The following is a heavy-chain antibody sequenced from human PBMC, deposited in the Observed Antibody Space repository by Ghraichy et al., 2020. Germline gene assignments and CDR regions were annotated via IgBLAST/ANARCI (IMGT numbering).Heavy chain of an antibody. CDR3: ARHAGIAAAYGMDV. V-gene: IGHV4-39*01. CDR1: GGSISSSSYY. CDR2: IYYSGST. J-gene: IGHJ6*02. D-gene: IGHD6-13*01. Sequence: SETLSLTCTVSGGSISSSSYYWGWIRQPPGKGLEWIGSIYYSGSTYYNPSLKSRVTISVDTSKNQFSLKLSSVTAADTAVYYCARHAGIAAAYGMDVWGQGTTVTVSS.